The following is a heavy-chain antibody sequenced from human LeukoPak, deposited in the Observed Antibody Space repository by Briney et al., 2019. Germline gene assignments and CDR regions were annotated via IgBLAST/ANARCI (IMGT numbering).Heavy chain of an antibody. CDR2: INSDGSST. D-gene: IGHD3-10*01. Sequence: PGGSLRLSCAASRFTFSNCWMHWVRQAPGKGLVWVPRINSDGSSTTYADSVKGRFTISRDSAKNTLYLQMNSLRAEDTAVYYCARDGYGSGPDIDYWGQGTLVTVSS. V-gene: IGHV3-74*01. CDR1: RFTFSNCW. CDR3: ARDGYGSGPDIDY. J-gene: IGHJ4*02.